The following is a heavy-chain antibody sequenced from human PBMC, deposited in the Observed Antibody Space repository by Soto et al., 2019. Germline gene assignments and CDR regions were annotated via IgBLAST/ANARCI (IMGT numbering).Heavy chain of an antibody. Sequence: QVQLVESGGGVVQPGRSLRLSCAASGFTFSSYAMHWVRQAPGKGLEWVAVISYDGSNKYYADSVKGRFTISRDNSKNTLYLQMYSLRAEDTAVYYCARDLYDTAMVIYYYYYGLDVWGQGTTVTVSS. CDR2: ISYDGSNK. D-gene: IGHD5-18*01. CDR1: GFTFSSYA. J-gene: IGHJ6*02. CDR3: ARDLYDTAMVIYYYYYGLDV. V-gene: IGHV3-30-3*01.